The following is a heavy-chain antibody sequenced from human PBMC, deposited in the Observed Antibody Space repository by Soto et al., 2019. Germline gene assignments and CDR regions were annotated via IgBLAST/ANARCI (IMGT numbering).Heavy chain of an antibody. V-gene: IGHV4-34*01. D-gene: IGHD3-10*01. CDR1: GGSFSGYY. CDR2: INHRGST. Sequence: SETLSLTCAVYGGSFSGYYWSWIRQSPGKGLEWIGEINHRGSTNNNPPLKSRVTISVDTSKNQFSLKLNSVTAADTAMYYCASRYGSGSQMIDPWGQGTLVTVSS. J-gene: IGHJ5*02. CDR3: ASRYGSGSQMIDP.